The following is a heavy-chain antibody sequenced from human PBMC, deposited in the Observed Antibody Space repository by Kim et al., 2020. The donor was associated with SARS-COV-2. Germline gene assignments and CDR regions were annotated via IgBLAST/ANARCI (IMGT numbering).Heavy chain of an antibody. CDR2: ISNNGGTT. J-gene: IGHJ3*02. Sequence: GGSLRLSCSASGFTFSDCLIHWVRQAPGKGLEYVSAISNNGGTTYYVDSVKGRFTISRDNSKNTLSLQMSSLRAEDTAVYYCVKSGYCSRTDCFHAFDIWGQGTMVTVSS. D-gene: IGHD2-2*01. CDR1: GFTFSDCL. V-gene: IGHV3-64D*06. CDR3: VKSGYCSRTDCFHAFDI.